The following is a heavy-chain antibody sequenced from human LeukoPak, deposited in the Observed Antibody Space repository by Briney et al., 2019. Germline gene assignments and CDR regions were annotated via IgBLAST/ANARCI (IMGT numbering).Heavy chain of an antibody. CDR2: VKHDGSEK. D-gene: IGHD1-1*01. J-gene: IGHJ4*02. Sequence: GGALRLSCEVSGLTFSLYWMSWVRQAPGKGLEWVANVKHDGSEKYYVDSVKGRFTISRDNAKKSLYLQMNSLRAEDTAVYYCVRGGWKTVDYWGQGTLVTVSS. CDR3: VRGGWKTVDY. CDR1: GLTFSLYW. V-gene: IGHV3-7*05.